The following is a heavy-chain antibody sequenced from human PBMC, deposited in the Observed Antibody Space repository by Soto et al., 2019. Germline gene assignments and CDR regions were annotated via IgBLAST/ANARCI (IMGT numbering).Heavy chain of an antibody. D-gene: IGHD6-19*01. CDR1: GFTFSSYA. CDR2: IIGSGGST. CDR3: ANKEYDSSGWYPVYYYYYGMDV. V-gene: IGHV3-23*01. Sequence: GGSLRLSCAASGFTFSSYAMSWVRQAPGKGLEWVSAIIGSGGSTYYADSVKGRFTISRDNSKNTLYLQMNSLRAEDTAVYYCANKEYDSSGWYPVYYYYYGMDVWGQGTTVTVSS. J-gene: IGHJ6*02.